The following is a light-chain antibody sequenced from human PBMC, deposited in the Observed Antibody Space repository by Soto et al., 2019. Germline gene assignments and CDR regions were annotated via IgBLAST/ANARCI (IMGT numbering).Light chain of an antibody. V-gene: IGLV2-14*03. CDR1: GSDVGGYDY. J-gene: IGLJ1*01. CDR3: CSYTSSGTYV. CDR2: DVT. Sequence: QLVLTQPASVSGSPGQSITISCTGTGSDVGGYDYVSWYQQYPGKAPKLVIYDVTNRPSGVSNRFSGSKSGNTAALIIFGLQAEDEADYYCCSYTSSGTYVFGTGTKLTVL.